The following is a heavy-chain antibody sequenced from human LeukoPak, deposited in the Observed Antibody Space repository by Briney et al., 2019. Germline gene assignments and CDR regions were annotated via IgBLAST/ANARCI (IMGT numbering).Heavy chain of an antibody. CDR1: GGSISSGSYY. CDR3: AGSYYYDSSGYLIGGYYFDY. V-gene: IGHV4-61*02. Sequence: SQTLSLTCTVSGGSISSGSYYWSWIRQPAGKGLEWIGRIYTSGSTNYNPSLKSRVTISVDTSKNQFSLKLSSVTAADTAVYYCAGSYYYDSSGYLIGGYYFDYWGQGTLVTVSS. CDR2: IYTSGST. D-gene: IGHD3-22*01. J-gene: IGHJ4*02.